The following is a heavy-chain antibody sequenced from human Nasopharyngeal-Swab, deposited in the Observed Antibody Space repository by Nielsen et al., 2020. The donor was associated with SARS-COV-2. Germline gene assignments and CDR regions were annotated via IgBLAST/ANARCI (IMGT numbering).Heavy chain of an antibody. CDR3: ATDIVATISGPTPQYYFDY. D-gene: IGHD5-12*01. Sequence: GGSLRLSCAASGFTFSSYGMHWVRQAPGKGLEWVAVISYDGSNKYYADSVKGRFTISRGNSKNTLYLQMNSLRAEDTAVYYCATDIVATISGPTPQYYFDYWGQGTLVTVSS. CDR1: GFTFSSYG. J-gene: IGHJ4*02. CDR2: ISYDGSNK. V-gene: IGHV3-30*03.